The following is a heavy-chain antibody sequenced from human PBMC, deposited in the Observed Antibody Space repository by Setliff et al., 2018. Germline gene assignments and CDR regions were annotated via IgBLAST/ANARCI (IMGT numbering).Heavy chain of an antibody. CDR2: VRFDGSYK. J-gene: IGHJ4*02. D-gene: IGHD2-8*01. V-gene: IGHV3-30*02. CDR3: AKVKKPLIRGSGFDY. Sequence: GESLKISCAASGFVFGTYGMHWVRQAPGRGLDWVASVRFDGSYKVYADSVKGRFTISRDNSENTLFLQMTSLRPEDTGIYYYAKVKKPLIRGSGFDYWGRGTLVTVSS. CDR1: GFVFGTYG.